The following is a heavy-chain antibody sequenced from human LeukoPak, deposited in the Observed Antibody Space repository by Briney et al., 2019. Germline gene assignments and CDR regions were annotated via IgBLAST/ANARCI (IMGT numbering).Heavy chain of an antibody. CDR1: RGSISSSSYY. CDR3: ARRVGADENVFDY. J-gene: IGHJ4*02. V-gene: IGHV4-39*01. D-gene: IGHD1-26*01. CDR2: IYYSGST. Sequence: SETLSLTCTVSRGSISSSSYYWGWIRQPPGKGLGWIGSIYYSGSTYYNPSLKSRVTISVDTSKNQFSLKLSSVTAADTAVYYCARRVGADENVFDYWGQGTLVTVSS.